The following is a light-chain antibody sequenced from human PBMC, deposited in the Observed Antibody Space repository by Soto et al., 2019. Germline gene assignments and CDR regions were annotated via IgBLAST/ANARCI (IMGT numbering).Light chain of an antibody. V-gene: IGKV3-15*01. Sequence: EIVLTQSPATLSVFPGEKATLSCGASQSVSNNLAWYHQKPGQAPRPLIYGASTRATGVPARFSGSGSGTEFTLTISSLQSEDSAIYYCQQYSSWPFTFGHGTQVAIE. J-gene: IGKJ3*01. CDR3: QQYSSWPFT. CDR2: GAS. CDR1: QSVSNN.